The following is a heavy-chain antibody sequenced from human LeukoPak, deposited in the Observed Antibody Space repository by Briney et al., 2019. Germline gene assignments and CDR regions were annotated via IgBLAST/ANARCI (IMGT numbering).Heavy chain of an antibody. CDR1: GYTFTGYY. CDR2: INPNSGGT. Sequence: ASVKVSCKASGYTFTGYYMHWVRQAPGQGLEWMGWINPNSGGTSYAQKFQGRVTMTRDTSISTAYMELSRLRSDDTAVYYCARDQAYYYDSSGYYFDYWGQGTLVTVSS. D-gene: IGHD3-22*01. V-gene: IGHV1-2*02. CDR3: ARDQAYYYDSSGYYFDY. J-gene: IGHJ4*02.